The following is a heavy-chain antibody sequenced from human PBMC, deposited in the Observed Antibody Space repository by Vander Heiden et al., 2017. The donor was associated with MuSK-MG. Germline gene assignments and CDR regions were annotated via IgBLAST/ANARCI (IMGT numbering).Heavy chain of an antibody. V-gene: IGHV3-23*01. CDR1: GFTFSTYA. D-gene: IGHD5-18*01. CDR2: ISGSGSST. Sequence: EVQLLESGGGLVQPGGSLRLSCAASGFTFSTYAMSWVRQAPGKGLEWVSGISGSGSSTYYADSVKGRFTISRDNYKNTLYLQMNSVRAEDTAEYYCAKDRGYSYGREFDYWCQGTLVTVSS. CDR3: AKDRGYSYGREFDY. J-gene: IGHJ4*02.